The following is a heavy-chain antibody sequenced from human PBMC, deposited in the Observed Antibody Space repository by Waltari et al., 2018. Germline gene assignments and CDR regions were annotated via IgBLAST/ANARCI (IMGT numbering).Heavy chain of an antibody. CDR2: IHYSGST. CDR3: ARDQGYCSGGSCYHLMGI. Sequence: QVQLQESGPGLVKPSETLSLTCTVSGGSISRNYWTWIRQPPGKGLEWIGHIHYSGSTNYNPSLKSQVTISVDTSKKQFSLKLSSVTAADTAVYYCARDQGYCSGGSCYHLMGIWGRGTMVTVSS. V-gene: IGHV4-59*01. D-gene: IGHD2-15*01. J-gene: IGHJ3*02. CDR1: GGSISRNY.